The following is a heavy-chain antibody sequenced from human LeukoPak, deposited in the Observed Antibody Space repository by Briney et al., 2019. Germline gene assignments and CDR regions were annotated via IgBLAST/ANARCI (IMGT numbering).Heavy chain of an antibody. CDR2: IYSGGRT. CDR3: ARAGPSSSWHQFDY. J-gene: IGHJ4*02. CDR1: GFTFSDYG. V-gene: IGHV3-66*01. D-gene: IGHD6-13*01. Sequence: PGGSLRLSCAASGFTFSDYGMNWVRLAPGKGLEWVSVIYSGGRTYYADSVKGRFTISRDNSKNTLYLQMNSLRAEDTAVYYCARAGPSSSWHQFDYWGQGTLVTVSS.